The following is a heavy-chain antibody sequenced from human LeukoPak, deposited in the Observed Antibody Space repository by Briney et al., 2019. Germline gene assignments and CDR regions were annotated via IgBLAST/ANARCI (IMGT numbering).Heavy chain of an antibody. CDR1: GFTFSGSA. CDR3: AKDVVGQKWPENY. D-gene: IGHD2-15*01. J-gene: IGHJ4*02. V-gene: IGHV3-73*01. CDR2: IRSKANSYAT. Sequence: PGGSLRLSCAASGFTFSGSAMHWVRQASGKGLEWVGRIRSKANSYATAYAASVKGRFTISRDDSKNTAYLQMNSLRPEDTAVYYCAKDVVGQKWPENYWGQGTLVTVSS.